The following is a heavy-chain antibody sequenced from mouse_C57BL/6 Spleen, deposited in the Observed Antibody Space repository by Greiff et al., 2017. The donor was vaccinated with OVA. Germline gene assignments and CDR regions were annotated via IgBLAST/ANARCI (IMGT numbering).Heavy chain of an antibody. CDR3: TTWTDYAMDY. CDR2: IDPENGDT. CDR1: GFNIKDDY. V-gene: IGHV14-4*01. Sequence: VQLQQSGAELVRPGASVKLSCTASGFNIKDDYMHWVKQRPEQGLEWIGWIDPENGDTEYASKFQGKATITADTSSNTAYLQLSSLTSEDTAVYYCTTWTDYAMDYWGQGTSVTVSS. J-gene: IGHJ4*01.